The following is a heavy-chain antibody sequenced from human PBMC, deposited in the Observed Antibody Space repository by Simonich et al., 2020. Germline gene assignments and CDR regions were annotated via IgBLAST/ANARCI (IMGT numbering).Heavy chain of an antibody. J-gene: IGHJ6*02. CDR1: GGSISSYY. D-gene: IGHD1-26*01. V-gene: IGHV4-59*08. Sequence: QVQLQESGPGLVKPSETLSLTCTVSGGSISSYYWSWIRQPPGKGLEWIGYIYYSGSTNDNPSLKSRVTISVDTSKNQFSLKLSSVTAADTAVYYCARSLGYYYYYYGMDVWGQGTTVTVSS. CDR3: ARSLGYYYYYYGMDV. CDR2: IYYSGST.